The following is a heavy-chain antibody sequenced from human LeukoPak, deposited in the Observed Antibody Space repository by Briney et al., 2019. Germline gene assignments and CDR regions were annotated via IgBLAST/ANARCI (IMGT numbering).Heavy chain of an antibody. D-gene: IGHD2/OR15-2a*01. J-gene: IGHJ4*02. V-gene: IGHV1-18*01. CDR1: GYTFTSYG. Sequence: ASVTLSFKASGYTFTSYGISWVRQSPGQGLEWMGWISAYNGNTNYAQKLQGRVTMTTDTSTSTAYMELRSLRSDDTAVYYCARDLSWRHYFDYWGQGTLVTVSS. CDR3: ARDLSWRHYFDY. CDR2: ISAYNGNT.